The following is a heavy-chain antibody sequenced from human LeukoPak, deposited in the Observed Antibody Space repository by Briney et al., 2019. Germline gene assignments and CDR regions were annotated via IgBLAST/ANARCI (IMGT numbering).Heavy chain of an antibody. J-gene: IGHJ6*02. Sequence: EASVKVSCKASGYTFTSYEINWVRQATGQGLGWMGWMNPNSGNRGYAQKFQGRVTMTRNTSISTAYMELRSLRSEDTAVYYCARGYSYDYYYYGMDVWGQGTTVTVSS. CDR2: MNPNSGNR. D-gene: IGHD5-18*01. V-gene: IGHV1-8*01. CDR3: ARGYSYDYYYYGMDV. CDR1: GYTFTSYE.